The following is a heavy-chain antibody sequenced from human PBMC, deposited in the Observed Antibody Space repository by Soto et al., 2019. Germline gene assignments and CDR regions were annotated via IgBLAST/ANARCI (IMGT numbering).Heavy chain of an antibody. CDR2: IYYSGST. CDR1: GGSISSGGYY. CDR3: ARAPSYCSSTSCYEFDY. D-gene: IGHD2-2*01. J-gene: IGHJ4*02. V-gene: IGHV4-31*03. Sequence: QVQLQESGPGLVKPSQTLSLTCTVSGGSISSGGYYWSWIRQHPGKGLEWIGYIYYSGSTYYNPSLKSRVTISVDTSKNQFSLKLSCVTAADTAVYYCARAPSYCSSTSCYEFDYWGQGTLVTVSS.